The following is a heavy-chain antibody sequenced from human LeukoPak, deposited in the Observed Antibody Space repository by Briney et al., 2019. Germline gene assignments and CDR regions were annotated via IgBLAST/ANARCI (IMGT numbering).Heavy chain of an antibody. V-gene: IGHV1-18*01. Sequence: GASVKVSCKASGYTFTSYGISWVRQAPGQGLELMGWISAYNGNTNYAQKRQGRVTMTTDTSTSTDYMELRSLRSDDTAVYYCARDQDFWSGYYYYGMDVWGRGTTVTVSS. CDR2: ISAYNGNT. D-gene: IGHD3-3*01. CDR1: GYTFTSYG. J-gene: IGHJ6*02. CDR3: ARDQDFWSGYYYYGMDV.